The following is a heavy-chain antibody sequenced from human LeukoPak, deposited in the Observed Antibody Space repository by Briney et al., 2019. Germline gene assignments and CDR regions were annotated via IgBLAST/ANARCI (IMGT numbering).Heavy chain of an antibody. CDR1: GGSITNSNYF. V-gene: IGHV4-39*07. D-gene: IGHD3-3*01. CDR2: INHSGST. CDR3: ARATFHYDFWSGYSLQADIYYYYYMDV. J-gene: IGHJ6*03. Sequence: PSETLSLTCTVSGGSITNSNYFWSWIRQPPGKGLEWIGEINHSGSTNYNPSLKSRVTISVDTSKNQFSLKLSSVTAADTAVYYCARATFHYDFWSGYSLQADIYYYYYMDVWGKGTTVTVSS.